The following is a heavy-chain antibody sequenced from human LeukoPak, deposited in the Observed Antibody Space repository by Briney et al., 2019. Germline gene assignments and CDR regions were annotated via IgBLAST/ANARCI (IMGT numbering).Heavy chain of an antibody. CDR2: ISSSSSTI. Sequence: GGSLRLSCAASGFTFSSYSMNWVRQAPGKGLEWVSYISSSSSTIYYADSVKGRFTISRDNSKDTLSLQMNSLTAEDTAVYYCAKDRGTIFNVLNYHFDLWGQGVLVTVSS. D-gene: IGHD3-3*02. CDR3: AKDRGTIFNVLNYHFDL. V-gene: IGHV3-48*01. CDR1: GFTFSSYS. J-gene: IGHJ4*02.